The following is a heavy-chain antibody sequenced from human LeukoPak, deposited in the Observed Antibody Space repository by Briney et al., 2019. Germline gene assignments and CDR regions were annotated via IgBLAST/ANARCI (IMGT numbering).Heavy chain of an antibody. V-gene: IGHV3-7*01. CDR2: IKQDGSEK. CDR3: ARIVVVVTAIGLDAFDI. D-gene: IGHD2-21*02. J-gene: IGHJ3*02. Sequence: PGGSLRLSCAASGFTFSSYWMSWVRQAPGKGLEWVANIKQDGSEKYYVDSVKGRFTISRDNVKNSLYLQMNSLRAEDTAVYYCARIVVVVTAIGLDAFDIWGQGTMVTVSS. CDR1: GFTFSSYW.